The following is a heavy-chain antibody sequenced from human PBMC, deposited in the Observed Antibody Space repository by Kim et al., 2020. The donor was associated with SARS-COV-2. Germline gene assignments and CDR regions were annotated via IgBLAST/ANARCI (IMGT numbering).Heavy chain of an antibody. V-gene: IGHV4-59*10. D-gene: IGHD6-13*01. Sequence: NYSPSLKSRLTLSVDTSQNHFSLKLSSLTAADTAIYCCARYKEGRAGLDYWGQGTLVTVSS. J-gene: IGHJ4*02. CDR3: ARYKEGRAGLDY.